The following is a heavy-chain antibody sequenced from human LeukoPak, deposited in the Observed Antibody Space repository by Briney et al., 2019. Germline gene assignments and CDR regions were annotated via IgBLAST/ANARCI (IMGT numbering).Heavy chain of an antibody. V-gene: IGHV3-30-3*01. J-gene: IGHJ2*01. Sequence: PGRSLRLSCAASGFTFSSYAMHWVRQAPGKGLEWVAVISYDGSNKHNADSVKGRFTISRDNSKNTMYLQMNSLRGEDTAVYYCARAGRVTTTYWYFDLWGRGTLVTV. D-gene: IGHD4-17*01. CDR2: ISYDGSNK. CDR3: ARAGRVTTTYWYFDL. CDR1: GFTFSSYA.